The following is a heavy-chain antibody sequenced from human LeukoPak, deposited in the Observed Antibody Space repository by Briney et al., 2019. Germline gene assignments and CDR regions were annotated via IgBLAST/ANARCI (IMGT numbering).Heavy chain of an antibody. V-gene: IGHV1-2*02. J-gene: IGHJ3*02. CDR2: INPNSGGT. CDR1: GYTFTSYG. Sequence: GASVKVSCKASGYTFTSYGINWVRQAPGQGLEWMGWINPNSGGTNYAQKFQGRVTMTRDTSISTAYMELRSLRSDDTAVYCCARTYYYGSGSYSEGAFNIWGQGTMVTVSS. D-gene: IGHD3-10*01. CDR3: ARTYYYGSGSYSEGAFNI.